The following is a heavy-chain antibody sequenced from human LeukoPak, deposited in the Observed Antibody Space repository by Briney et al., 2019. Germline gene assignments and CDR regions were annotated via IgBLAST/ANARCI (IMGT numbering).Heavy chain of an antibody. CDR2: IYYSGST. V-gene: IGHV4-39*07. CDR1: GGSISSSSYY. CDR3: ASYYGSGSARSYFDY. D-gene: IGHD3-10*01. Sequence: SETLSLTCTVSGGSISSSSYYWGWIRQPPGKELEWIGSIYYSGSTYYNPSLKSRVTISVDTSKNQFSLKLSSVTAADTAVYYCASYYGSGSARSYFDYWGQGTLVTVSS. J-gene: IGHJ4*02.